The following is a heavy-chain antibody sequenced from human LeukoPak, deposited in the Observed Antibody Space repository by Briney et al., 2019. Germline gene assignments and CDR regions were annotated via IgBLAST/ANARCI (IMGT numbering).Heavy chain of an antibody. Sequence: SETLSLTCAVSGASISSDSYSWSWIRQPPGKGLEWIGYIYPRGNTYYNPSLKSRLILSLDKSANQFSLNLSSVTAADTAVYYCARFSPRAMGNYLDFWGQGTLVTVSS. CDR2: IYPRGNT. J-gene: IGHJ4*02. CDR1: GASISSDSYS. V-gene: IGHV4-30-2*01. CDR3: ARFSPRAMGNYLDF. D-gene: IGHD7-27*01.